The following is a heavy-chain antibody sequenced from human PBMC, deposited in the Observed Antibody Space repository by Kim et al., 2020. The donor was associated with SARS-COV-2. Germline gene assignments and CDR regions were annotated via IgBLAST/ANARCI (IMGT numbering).Heavy chain of an antibody. CDR2: IWYDGSNK. J-gene: IGHJ2*01. Sequence: GGSLRLSCAASGFTFSSYGMHWVRQAPGKGLEWVAVIWYDGSNKYYADSVKGRFTISRDNSKNTLYLQMNSLRAEDTAVYYCARDPGSSPDWYFDLWGRGTLVTVSS. CDR1: GFTFSSYG. CDR3: ARDPGSSPDWYFDL. D-gene: IGHD6-13*01. V-gene: IGHV3-33*01.